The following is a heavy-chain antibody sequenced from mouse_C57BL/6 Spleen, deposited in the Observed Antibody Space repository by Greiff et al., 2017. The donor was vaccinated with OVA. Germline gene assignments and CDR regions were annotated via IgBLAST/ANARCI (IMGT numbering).Heavy chain of an antibody. Sequence: EVKLVESGGGLVKPGGSLKLSCAASGFTFSSYAMSWVRQTPEKRLEWVATISDGGSYTYYPDNVKCPFTSSIDNAKNNLYLQMSHLKSEDTAMYYCARDRYYGRGWYFDVWGTGTTVTVSS. CDR3: ARDRYYGRGWYFDV. CDR2: ISDGGSYT. V-gene: IGHV5-4*01. CDR1: GFTFSSYA. D-gene: IGHD1-1*01. J-gene: IGHJ1*03.